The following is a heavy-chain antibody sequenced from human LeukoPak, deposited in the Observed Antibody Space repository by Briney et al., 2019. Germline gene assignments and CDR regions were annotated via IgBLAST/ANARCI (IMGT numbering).Heavy chain of an antibody. J-gene: IGHJ5*02. CDR1: GYTLTELS. CDR2: FDPEDGET. D-gene: IGHD1-26*01. Sequence: ASVKVFCKVSGYTLTELSMHWVRQAPGKGLEWMGGFDPEDGETIYAQKFQGRVTMTEDTSTDTAYMELSSLRSEDTAVYYCATETLIVAAPTFDPWGQGTLVTVSS. V-gene: IGHV1-24*01. CDR3: ATETLIVAAPTFDP.